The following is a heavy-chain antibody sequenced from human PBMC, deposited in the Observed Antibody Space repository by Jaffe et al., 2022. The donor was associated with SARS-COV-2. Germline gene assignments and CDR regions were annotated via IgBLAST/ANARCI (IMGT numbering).Heavy chain of an antibody. D-gene: IGHD1-7*01. CDR1: GFTFSSYW. J-gene: IGHJ6*02. V-gene: IGHV3-7*03. CDR2: IKQDGSEK. Sequence: EVQLVESGGGLVQPGGSLRLSCAASGFTFSSYWMSWVRQAPGKGLEWVANIKQDGSEKYYVDSVKGRFTISRDNAKNSLYLQMNSLRAEDTAVYYCARDNWNYGGGYYYYGMDVWGQGTTVTVSS. CDR3: ARDNWNYGGGYYYYGMDV.